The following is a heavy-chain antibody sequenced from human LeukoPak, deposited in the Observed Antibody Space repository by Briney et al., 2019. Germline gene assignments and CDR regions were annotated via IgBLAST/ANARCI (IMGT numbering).Heavy chain of an antibody. J-gene: IGHJ4*02. CDR1: GFTFSNSA. Sequence: PGGSLRLSCAASGFTFSNSAMNWVRQAPGKGLEWVSVISGSGGTTYYADSVKGRFTIARDNSKNTLFLQMNSLRAEDTAVYYCAKGTRSSTWLSVDFWGQGTLVTVSS. CDR2: ISGSGGTT. V-gene: IGHV3-23*01. CDR3: AKGTRSSTWLSVDF. D-gene: IGHD2-2*01.